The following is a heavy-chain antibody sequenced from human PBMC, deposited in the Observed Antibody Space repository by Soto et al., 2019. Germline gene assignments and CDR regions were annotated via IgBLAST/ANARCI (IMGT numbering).Heavy chain of an antibody. Sequence: ASVKVSCKASGYTFTSYGISWVRQAPGQGLEWMGWISAYNGNTNYAQKLQGRVTMTTDTSTSTAYMELRSLRSDDTAVYYCARDKKIVVVTHPFFHYLGQGTLVTVSS. CDR1: GYTFTSYG. CDR2: ISAYNGNT. D-gene: IGHD3-22*01. J-gene: IGHJ4*02. CDR3: ARDKKIVVVTHPFFHY. V-gene: IGHV1-18*01.